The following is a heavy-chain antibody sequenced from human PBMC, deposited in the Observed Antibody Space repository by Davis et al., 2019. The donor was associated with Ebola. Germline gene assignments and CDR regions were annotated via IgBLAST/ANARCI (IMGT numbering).Heavy chain of an antibody. CDR2: IYSGGST. D-gene: IGHD1-26*01. CDR3: ATVRSGSYYRWFDP. CDR1: GFTVSSNY. Sequence: GGSLRLSCAASGFTVSSNYMSWVRQAPGKGLEWVSVIYSGGSTYYADSVKGRFTISRDNSKNTLYLQMNSLRSEDTAVYYCATVRSGSYYRWFDPWGQGTLVTVSS. V-gene: IGHV3-53*05. J-gene: IGHJ5*02.